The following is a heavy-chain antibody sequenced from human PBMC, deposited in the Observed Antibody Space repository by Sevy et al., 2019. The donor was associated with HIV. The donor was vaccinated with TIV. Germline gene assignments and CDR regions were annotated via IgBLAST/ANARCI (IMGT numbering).Heavy chain of an antibody. CDR1: GGSFSGYY. V-gene: IGHV4-34*01. Sequence: ETLSLTCAVYGGSFSGYYWSWIRQPPGKGLEWIGEINHSGSTNYNPSLKSRVTISVDTSKNQFSLKLSSVTAAETAVHYCARGHVLAAAGRIDYWGQGTLVTVSS. CDR3: ARGHVLAAAGRIDY. CDR2: INHSGST. D-gene: IGHD6-13*01. J-gene: IGHJ4*02.